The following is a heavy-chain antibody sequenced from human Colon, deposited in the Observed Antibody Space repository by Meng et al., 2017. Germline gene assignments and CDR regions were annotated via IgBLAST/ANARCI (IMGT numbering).Heavy chain of an antibody. CDR1: GGSFSGYY. Sequence: QVQPQQWGAGLLKPSATLSLTCAVYGGSFSGYYWSWIRQPPGKGLEWIGEINHSGSTNYNPSLKSRVTISVDTSKNQFSLKLSSVTAADTAVYYCARGRYSGYLPWGQGTLVTASS. CDR2: INHSGST. D-gene: IGHD5-12*01. V-gene: IGHV4-34*01. CDR3: ARGRYSGYLP. J-gene: IGHJ5*02.